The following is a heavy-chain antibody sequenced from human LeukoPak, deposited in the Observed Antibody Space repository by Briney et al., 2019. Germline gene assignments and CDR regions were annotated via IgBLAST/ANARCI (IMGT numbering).Heavy chain of an antibody. CDR3: ARDPVRGVLYGMDV. CDR1: GYTFTGYY. Sequence: ASVKVSCKASGYTFTGYYMHWVRQAPGQGLEWMGWINPNSGGANYAQKFQGRVTMTRDTSISTAYMELSRLRSDDTAVYYCARDPVRGVLYGMDVWGQGTTVTVSS. V-gene: IGHV1-2*02. J-gene: IGHJ6*02. CDR2: INPNSGGA. D-gene: IGHD3-10*01.